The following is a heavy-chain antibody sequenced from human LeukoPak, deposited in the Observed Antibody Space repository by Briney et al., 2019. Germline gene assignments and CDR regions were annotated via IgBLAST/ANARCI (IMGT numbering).Heavy chain of an antibody. D-gene: IGHD2-2*01. CDR3: AREQRYCSSTSCPYMDV. V-gene: IGHV1-69*04. CDR2: IIPILGIA. Sequence: GASVKVSCKASGGTFSSYAISWVRQAPGQGLEWMGRIIPILGIANYAQKFQGRVTITADKSTSTAYMELSSLRSEDTAVYYCAREQRYCSSTSCPYMDVWGKGTTVTVSS. J-gene: IGHJ6*03. CDR1: GGTFSSYA.